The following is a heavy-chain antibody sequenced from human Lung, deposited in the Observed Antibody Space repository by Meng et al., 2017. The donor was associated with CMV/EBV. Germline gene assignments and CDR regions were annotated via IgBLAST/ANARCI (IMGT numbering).Heavy chain of an antibody. V-gene: IGHV1-2*02. J-gene: IGHJ6*02. CDR1: GYTFTGYN. CDR3: ARLFHTSLGTNYYYGMDV. Sequence: ASVKVSCKASGYTFTGYNIHWVRQAPGQGLEWMGWINPHSGDTKYAQKFQGRVTLTTDTSINTAYMEVSRLKSDDTAVFFCARLFHTSLGTNYYYGMDVWXLGTTVXVSS. CDR2: INPHSGDT. D-gene: IGHD3-10*01.